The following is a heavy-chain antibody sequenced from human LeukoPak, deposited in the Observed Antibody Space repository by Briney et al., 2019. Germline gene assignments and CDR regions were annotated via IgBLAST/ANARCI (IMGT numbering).Heavy chain of an antibody. V-gene: IGHV6-1*01. CDR3: ARDGSRIAVAGTPGWFDP. Sequence: SQTLSLTCAISGDSVSSSSAAWNWIRQSPSRGLEWLGRTYYRSKWYNDYAVSVKSRITINPDTSKNQFSLQLNSVTPEDTAVYYCARDGSRIAVAGTPGWFDPWGQGTLVTVSS. J-gene: IGHJ5*02. CDR1: GDSVSSSSAA. CDR2: TYYRSKWYN. D-gene: IGHD6-19*01.